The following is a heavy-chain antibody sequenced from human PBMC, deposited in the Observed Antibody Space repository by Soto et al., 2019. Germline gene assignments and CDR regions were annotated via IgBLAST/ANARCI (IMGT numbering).Heavy chain of an antibody. Sequence: SETLCHTWPVADASIGSGDDYWTWIRQPPEKGLEWIGYIYYSGTTYYNPSLKSRVSISLDTSKNRFSLQLTSVTAADTGVYYCALRFGTAWGQGTTVTVSS. CDR1: DASIGSGDDY. CDR2: IYYSGTT. D-gene: IGHD5-12*01. J-gene: IGHJ6*02. CDR3: ALRFGTA. V-gene: IGHV4-30-4*01.